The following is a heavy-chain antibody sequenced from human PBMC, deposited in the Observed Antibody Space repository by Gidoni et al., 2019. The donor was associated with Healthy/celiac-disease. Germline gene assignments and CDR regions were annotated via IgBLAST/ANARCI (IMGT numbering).Heavy chain of an antibody. J-gene: IGHJ4*02. CDR3: ARAGFGRWLQSTSLDY. CDR2: LYHGGST. CDR1: GGSISSSNW. D-gene: IGHD5-12*01. Sequence: QVQLQESGQGLVKPSGTLSLTCAVSGGSISSSNWWSWVRQPPGKGLEWSGELYHGGSTNYNPSLQSRVTISVYKSKNQFSLKLSSVTAADTAVYYCARAGFGRWLQSTSLDYWGQGTLVTVSS. V-gene: IGHV4-4*02.